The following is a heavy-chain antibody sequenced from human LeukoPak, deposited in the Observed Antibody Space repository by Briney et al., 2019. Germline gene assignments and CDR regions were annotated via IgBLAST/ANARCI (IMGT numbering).Heavy chain of an antibody. Sequence: ASVKVSCKASGYTFTGYYMHWVRQAPGRGLEWMGWINPNSGGTNYAQKFQGRVTMTRDTSISTAYMELSRLRSDDAAVYYCAREDYGDCNWFDPWGQGTLVTVSS. J-gene: IGHJ5*02. D-gene: IGHD4-17*01. CDR2: INPNSGGT. V-gene: IGHV1-2*02. CDR1: GYTFTGYY. CDR3: AREDYGDCNWFDP.